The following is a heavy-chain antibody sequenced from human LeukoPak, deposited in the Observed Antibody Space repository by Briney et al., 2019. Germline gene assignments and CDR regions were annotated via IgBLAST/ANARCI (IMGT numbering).Heavy chain of an antibody. Sequence: PSETLSLTCSVSGYSITNGHYWGWIRQPPGKGLEWIGSIYHSGSTYYNPSLRSRVTISVDTSRSQFSLRLRSVTAADTAVYYCARDADPSAYYGSGSSIDRWGQGTLVTVSS. D-gene: IGHD3-10*01. CDR1: GYSITNGHY. CDR3: ARDADPSAYYGSGSSIDR. J-gene: IGHJ4*02. V-gene: IGHV4-38-2*02. CDR2: IYHSGST.